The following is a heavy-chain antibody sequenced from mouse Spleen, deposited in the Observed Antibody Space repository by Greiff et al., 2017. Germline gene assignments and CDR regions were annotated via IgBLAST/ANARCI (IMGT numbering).Heavy chain of an antibody. J-gene: IGHJ4*01. V-gene: IGHV1-54*01. CDR3: ARGEDYAMDY. CDR2: INPGSGGP. CDR1: GYAFTNYL. Sequence: VQLQESGAELIRPGTSVKVSCKASGYAFTNYLIEWVKQRPGQGLEWIGVINPGSGGPNYNEKFKDKATLTADKSSSTAYMQLSSLTSEDSAVYFCARGEDYAMDYWGQGTSVTVSS.